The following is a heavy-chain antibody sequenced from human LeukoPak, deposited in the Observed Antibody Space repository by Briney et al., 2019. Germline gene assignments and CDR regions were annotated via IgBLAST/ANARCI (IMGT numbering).Heavy chain of an antibody. V-gene: IGHV4-4*07. Sequence: SETLSLTCTVSGGSISSYYWSWIRQPAGKGLEWIGRIYTSGSTNYNPSLKSRVTMSVDTSKNQFSLKLSSVTAADTAVYYCARGTPRKGLRGKNDAFDIWGQGTMVTVSS. CDR3: ARGTPRKGLRGKNDAFDI. D-gene: IGHD4-17*01. CDR1: GGSISSYY. CDR2: IYTSGST. J-gene: IGHJ3*02.